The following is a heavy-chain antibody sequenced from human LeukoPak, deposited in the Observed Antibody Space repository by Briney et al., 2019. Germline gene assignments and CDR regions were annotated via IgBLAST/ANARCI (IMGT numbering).Heavy chain of an antibody. J-gene: IGHJ4*02. CDR1: GGSISNYY. Sequence: SETLSLTCTVSGGSISNYYWSWIRQPPGKGLEWIGYISYSGSTKYNPSLKSRVTISVDTSKNQFSLKLSSVTAADTAVYYCARGGSSWYPIYYFDYWGQGTLVTVSS. CDR2: ISYSGST. D-gene: IGHD6-13*01. V-gene: IGHV4-59*08. CDR3: ARGGSSWYPIYYFDY.